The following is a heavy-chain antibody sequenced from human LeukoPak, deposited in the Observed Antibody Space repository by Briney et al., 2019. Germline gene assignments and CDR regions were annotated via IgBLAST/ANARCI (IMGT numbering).Heavy chain of an antibody. CDR2: ISYEGSNK. J-gene: IGHJ4*02. CDR3: AREHAYYFDY. CDR1: GFTFSSYA. V-gene: IGHV3-30*04. Sequence: GRSLRLSCAASGFTFSSYAMHWVRQAPGKGLEWVAVISYEGSNKYYADSVKGRFTISRDNSKNTLYLQMNSLRAEDTAVYYWAREHAYYFDYWGQGTLVTVSS. D-gene: IGHD2-2*01.